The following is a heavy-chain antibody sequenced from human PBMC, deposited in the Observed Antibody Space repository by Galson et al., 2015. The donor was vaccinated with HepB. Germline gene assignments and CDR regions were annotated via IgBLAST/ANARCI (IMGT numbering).Heavy chain of an antibody. CDR2: IYYSGST. V-gene: IGHV4-59*01. CDR3: ASILTYYYDSSGYPDWYFDL. CDR1: GGSISSYY. Sequence: SETLSLTCAVSGGSISSYYWSWIRQPPGKGLEWIGYIYYSGSTNYNPSLKSRVTISVDTSKNQFSLKLSSVTAADTAVYYCASILTYYYDSSGYPDWYFDLWGRGTLVTVSS. D-gene: IGHD3-22*01. J-gene: IGHJ2*01.